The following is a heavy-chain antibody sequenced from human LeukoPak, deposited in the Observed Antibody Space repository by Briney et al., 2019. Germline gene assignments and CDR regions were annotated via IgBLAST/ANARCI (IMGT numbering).Heavy chain of an antibody. J-gene: IGHJ6*03. Sequence: SETLSLTCAVYIDSFSNYHWNWIRQTPAKGMEWIGEVNESGGTNISPSLRSRVILAVDTSKNQFSLKLISVTVADTAIYYCARPIMYYDSSGYPSDCYMDVWGKGTTVTVSS. D-gene: IGHD3-22*01. CDR1: IDSFSNYH. V-gene: IGHV4-34*01. CDR3: ARPIMYYDSSGYPSDCYMDV. CDR2: VNESGGT.